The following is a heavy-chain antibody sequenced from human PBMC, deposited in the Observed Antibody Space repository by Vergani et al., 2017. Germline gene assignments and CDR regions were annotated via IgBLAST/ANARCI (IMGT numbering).Heavy chain of an antibody. CDR1: GGTFSSYA. CDR2: IIPIFGTA. D-gene: IGHD4-23*01. Sequence: QVQLVQPGAEVKKPGSSVKVSCKASGGTFSSYAISWVRQAPGQGLEWMGGIIPIFGTANYAQKFQRRVTITADESTSTAYMELSSLRSEDTAVYYWARFDYGGNSGGYWFDPWGQGTLVTVSS. J-gene: IGHJ5*02. CDR3: ARFDYGGNSGGYWFDP. V-gene: IGHV1-69*01.